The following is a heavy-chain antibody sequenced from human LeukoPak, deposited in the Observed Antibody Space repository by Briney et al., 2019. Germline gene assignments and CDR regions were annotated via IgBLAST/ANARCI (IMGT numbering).Heavy chain of an antibody. CDR2: ISAYNGNT. Sequence: ASVKVSCKASGDTFTSYGISWVRQAPGQGLEWMGWISAYNGNTNYAQKLQGRVTMTTDTSTSTAYMELRSLRSDDTAVYYCARYSGSYLSYNWFDPWGQGTLVTVSS. J-gene: IGHJ5*02. CDR3: ARYSGSYLSYNWFDP. D-gene: IGHD1-26*01. V-gene: IGHV1-18*01. CDR1: GDTFTSYG.